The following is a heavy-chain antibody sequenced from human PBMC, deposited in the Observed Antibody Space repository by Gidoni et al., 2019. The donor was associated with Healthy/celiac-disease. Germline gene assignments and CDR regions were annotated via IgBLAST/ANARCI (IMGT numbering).Heavy chain of an antibody. CDR3: AREMDDSSGYYQDWYFDL. CDR2: IYTSGST. V-gene: IGHV4-4*07. CDR1: GGSLSSSY. Sequence: QVQLQESGPGLVKPSETLSLTCTVSGGSLSSSYWSWIRQPAGKGLEWIGRIYTSGSTNYNPSLKSRVTMSVDTSKNQFSLKLSSVTAADTAVYYCAREMDDSSGYYQDWYFDLWGRGTLVTVSS. D-gene: IGHD3-22*01. J-gene: IGHJ2*01.